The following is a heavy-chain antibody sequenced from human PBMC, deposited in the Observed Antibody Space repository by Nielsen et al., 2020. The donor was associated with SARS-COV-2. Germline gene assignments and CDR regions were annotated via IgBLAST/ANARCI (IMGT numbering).Heavy chain of an antibody. CDR1: GYTFTDYA. CDR2: INTKTGNP. D-gene: IGHD3-10*01. V-gene: IGHV7-4-1*02. CDR3: ARDVRGSGRPYGDDC. J-gene: IGHJ4*02. Sequence: ASVKVSCKASGYTFTDYAMNWVRQAPGQGLEWMGWINTKTGNPTYAPGFTGRFAFSFDTSVNTAYLEISSLKSEDTAVYYCARDVRGSGRPYGDDCWGQGTLVTVSS.